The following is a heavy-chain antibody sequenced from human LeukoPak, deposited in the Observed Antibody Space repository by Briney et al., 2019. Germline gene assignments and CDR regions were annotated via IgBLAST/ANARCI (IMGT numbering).Heavy chain of an antibody. CDR3: ARCRYFEY. V-gene: IGHV4-4*07. CDR1: GCSISSYY. J-gene: IGHJ4*02. Sequence: SSETLSLTCPVSGCSISSYYWSWIRQPAGKGLEWIGRIYNTGSTNYIPSLKSRVTISVDTSKNQFSLRLPSVTAADTAVYYCARCRYFEYWGQGTLVTVSS. CDR2: IYNTGST.